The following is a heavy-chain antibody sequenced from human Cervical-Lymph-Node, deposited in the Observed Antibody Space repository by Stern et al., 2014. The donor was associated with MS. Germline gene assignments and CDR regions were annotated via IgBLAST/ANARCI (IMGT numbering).Heavy chain of an antibody. Sequence: QLVQSGAELIRPGESLKISCKGSGFKFSIYWIAWVRQMPGKGLEWMGIIYPGDSETRCSPSFQGQVTMSADKSTSTAYLQWSSLNASDTAMYFCARQTTAWASDVWGQGTLVTVSS. V-gene: IGHV5-51*01. CDR3: ARQTTAWASDV. CDR2: IYPGDSET. CDR1: GFKFSIYW. J-gene: IGHJ4*02. D-gene: IGHD1-14*01.